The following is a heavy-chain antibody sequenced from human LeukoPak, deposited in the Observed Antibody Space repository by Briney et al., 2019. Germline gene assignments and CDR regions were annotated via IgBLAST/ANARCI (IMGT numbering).Heavy chain of an antibody. D-gene: IGHD4-23*01. Sequence: GASVKVSCKASGYTFTNFDINWVRQAPGKGLEWMGGIIPIFGTANYAQKFQGRVTITADESTSTAYMELSSLRSEDTAVYYCATPVARGYWYFDLWGRGTLVTVSS. V-gene: IGHV1-69*13. CDR1: GYTFTNFD. J-gene: IGHJ2*01. CDR3: ATPVARGYWYFDL. CDR2: IIPIFGTA.